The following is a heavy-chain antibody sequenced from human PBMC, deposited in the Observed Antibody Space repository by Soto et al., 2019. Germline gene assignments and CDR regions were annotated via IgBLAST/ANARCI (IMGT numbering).Heavy chain of an antibody. CDR3: ARRDYGDPGYGMDV. CDR2: IYYSGST. V-gene: IGHV4-39*01. Sequence: PSETLSLTCTVSGGSISSSSYYWGWIRQPPGKGLEWIGSIYYSGSTYYNPSLKSRVTISVDTSKNQSSLKLSSVTAADTAVYYCARRDYGDPGYGMDVWGQGTTVTVSS. J-gene: IGHJ6*02. CDR1: GGSISSSSYY. D-gene: IGHD4-17*01.